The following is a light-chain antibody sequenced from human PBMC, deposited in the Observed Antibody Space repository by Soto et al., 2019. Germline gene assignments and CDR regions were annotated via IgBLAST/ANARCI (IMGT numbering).Light chain of an antibody. J-gene: IGLJ1*01. Sequence: QSVLAQPASVSGSPGQSITISCTGSTSDIGSAKYVSWYQQHPGKAPKVMIYEVNNRPSGVSNRFSGSKSGNTASLTISGLQAEDEADYYCSSHSISSTDYVFGTVTKVTVL. V-gene: IGLV2-14*01. CDR1: TSDIGSAKY. CDR3: SSHSISSTDYV. CDR2: EVN.